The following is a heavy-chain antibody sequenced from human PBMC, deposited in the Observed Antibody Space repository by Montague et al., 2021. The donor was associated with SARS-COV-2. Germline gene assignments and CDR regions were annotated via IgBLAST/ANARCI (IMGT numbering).Heavy chain of an antibody. Sequence: SETLSLTCAVYGGSFSGYYWSWIRQPPGKGLEWIGEINHSGSTNYNPSLKSRVTISGDTSKNQFSLKLSSVTAADTAVYYCARFYHVGVVRGVRRAYYYGMDVWGQGTTVTVSS. J-gene: IGHJ6*02. V-gene: IGHV4-34*01. CDR2: INHSGST. CDR3: ARFYHVGVVRGVRRAYYYGMDV. CDR1: GGSFSGYY. D-gene: IGHD3-10*01.